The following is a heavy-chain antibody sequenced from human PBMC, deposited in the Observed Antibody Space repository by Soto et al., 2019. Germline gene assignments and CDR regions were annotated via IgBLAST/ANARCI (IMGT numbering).Heavy chain of an antibody. V-gene: IGHV2-5*02. CDR1: GFPLTSSGVG. D-gene: IGHD2-15*01. Sequence: QITLKESGPTLVKPTQTLTLTCTFSGFPLTSSGVGVGWIRQPPGKALEWLTFIYWADDKRYSPSLKSRLTITKDTSKNQLVLTLTNMDPVDTATYYCARLVVAGIPYYFDSWGQGTLLTVSS. CDR2: IYWADDK. CDR3: ARLVVAGIPYYFDS. J-gene: IGHJ4*02.